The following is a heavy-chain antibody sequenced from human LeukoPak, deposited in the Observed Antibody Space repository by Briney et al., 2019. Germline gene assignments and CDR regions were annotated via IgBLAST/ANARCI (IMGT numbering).Heavy chain of an antibody. V-gene: IGHV1-24*01. Sequence: ASVKVSCKASGGTFSSYAISWVRQAPGQGLEWMGGFDPEDGETIYAQKFQGRVTMTEDTSTDTAYMELSSLRSEDTAVYYCATVLPRGDSLTNYYYYYYMDVWGKGTTVTISS. J-gene: IGHJ6*03. CDR1: GGTFSSYA. CDR2: FDPEDGET. D-gene: IGHD4-17*01. CDR3: ATVLPRGDSLTNYYYYYYMDV.